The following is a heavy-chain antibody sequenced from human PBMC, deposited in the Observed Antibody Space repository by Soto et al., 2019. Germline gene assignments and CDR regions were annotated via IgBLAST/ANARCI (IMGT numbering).Heavy chain of an antibody. CDR2: ISASGSPA. Sequence: GGSLRLSCAASGFSFSYSEMNWARQAPGKGLEWISYISASGSPAYYADSVKGRFTISRDNAKNSLYLQMNSLTAGDTAIYYCAKLRRNGYNFDCWGQGTLVTVSS. CDR1: GFSFSYSE. J-gene: IGHJ4*02. CDR3: AKLRRNGYNFDC. D-gene: IGHD3-16*01. V-gene: IGHV3-48*03.